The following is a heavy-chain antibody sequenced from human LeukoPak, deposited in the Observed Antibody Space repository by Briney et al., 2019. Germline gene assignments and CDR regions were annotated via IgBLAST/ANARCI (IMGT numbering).Heavy chain of an antibody. CDR1: GFTFSSYA. Sequence: GRSLRLSCAASGFTFSSYAMHWVRQAPGKGLEWVAVISYDGSNKYYADSVKGRFTISRDNSKNTLYLQMNSLRAEDTAVYYCARDPQIVVVPYYYYGMDVWGQGTTVTVSS. J-gene: IGHJ6*02. V-gene: IGHV3-30*07. CDR3: ARDPQIVVVPYYYYGMDV. D-gene: IGHD3-22*01. CDR2: ISYDGSNK.